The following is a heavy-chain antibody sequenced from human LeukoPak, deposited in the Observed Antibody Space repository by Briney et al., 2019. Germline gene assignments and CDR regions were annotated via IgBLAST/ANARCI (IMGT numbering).Heavy chain of an antibody. Sequence: EASVKVSCTVSGYTISSYCKHWVRQAPGQGLEWMGWINPNSGGTNYAQKFQGRVTMTRDTSISTAYMELSRLRSDDTAVYYCARYCYDSFGSPDYWGQGTLVTVSS. CDR1: GYTISSYC. D-gene: IGHD3-22*01. CDR2: INPNSGGT. J-gene: IGHJ4*02. V-gene: IGHV1-2*02. CDR3: ARYCYDSFGSPDY.